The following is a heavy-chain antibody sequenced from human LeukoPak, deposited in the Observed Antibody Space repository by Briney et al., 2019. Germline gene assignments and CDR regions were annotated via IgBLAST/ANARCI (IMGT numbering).Heavy chain of an antibody. D-gene: IGHD6-6*01. CDR3: ARGVGYSSSSPFDY. V-gene: IGHV1-8*03. Sequence: ASVKVSCKASGYTFTSYDINWVRQATGQGLEWMGWMDPNSGNTGYAQRFQGRVTITRNTSISTAYMELSSLRSEDTAVYYCARGVGYSSSSPFDYWGQGTLVTVSS. CDR1: GYTFTSYD. CDR2: MDPNSGNT. J-gene: IGHJ4*02.